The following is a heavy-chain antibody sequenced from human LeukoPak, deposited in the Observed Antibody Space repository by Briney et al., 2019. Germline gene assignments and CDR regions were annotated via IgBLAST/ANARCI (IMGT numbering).Heavy chain of an antibody. CDR3: ATGGTYYYGNTSYHTFDY. D-gene: IGHD3-10*01. CDR2: FDPEDGET. Sequence: GASVKVSCKVSGYSLSELSIHWVRQAPGKRLECMGGFDPEDGETIYAQKFQGRVTMTEDTSTNTAKMELSSLRSDDTAVYYCATGGTYYYGNTSYHTFDYWGQGTLVTVSS. J-gene: IGHJ4*02. V-gene: IGHV1-24*01. CDR1: GYSLSELS.